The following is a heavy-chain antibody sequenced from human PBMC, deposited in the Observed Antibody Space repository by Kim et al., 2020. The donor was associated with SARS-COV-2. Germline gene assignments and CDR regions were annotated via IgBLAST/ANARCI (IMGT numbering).Heavy chain of an antibody. Sequence: ASVKVSCKASGYTFTSYGISWVRQAPGQGLEWMGWISAYNGNTNYAQKLQGRVTMTTDTSTSTAYMELRSLRSDDTAVYYCARSGYYDFWSGYTTMVQGFDYWGQGTLVTVSS. D-gene: IGHD3-3*01. CDR1: GYTFTSYG. V-gene: IGHV1-18*01. CDR3: ARSGYYDFWSGYTTMVQGFDY. CDR2: ISAYNGNT. J-gene: IGHJ4*02.